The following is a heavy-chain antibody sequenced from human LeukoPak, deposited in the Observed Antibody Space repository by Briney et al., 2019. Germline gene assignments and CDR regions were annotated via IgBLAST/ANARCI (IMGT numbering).Heavy chain of an antibody. J-gene: IGHJ5*02. CDR2: ISSSSSYI. V-gene: IGHV3-21*01. D-gene: IGHD3-3*01. CDR3: ARDGRYDFWSGRNWFDP. CDR1: GFTFSSYS. Sequence: PGGSLRLSCAASGFTFSSYSMNWVRQAPGKGLEWVSSISSSSSYIYYADSVKGRFTISRDNAKNSLYLQMNSLRAEDTAVYYCARDGRYDFWSGRNWFDPWGQGTLVTVSS.